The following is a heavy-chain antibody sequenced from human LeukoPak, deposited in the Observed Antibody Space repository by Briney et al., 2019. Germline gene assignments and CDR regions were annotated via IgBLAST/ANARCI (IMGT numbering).Heavy chain of an antibody. Sequence: SETLSLTCTVSGGSISSSSYYWGWIRQPPGKGLEWIGYIYYSGSTNYNPSLKSRVTISVDTSKNQFSLKLSSVTAADTAVYYCARDLYDSSGYYSDYWGQGTLVTVSA. CDR3: ARDLYDSSGYYSDY. CDR1: GGSISSSSYY. D-gene: IGHD3-22*01. V-gene: IGHV4-61*01. CDR2: IYYSGST. J-gene: IGHJ4*02.